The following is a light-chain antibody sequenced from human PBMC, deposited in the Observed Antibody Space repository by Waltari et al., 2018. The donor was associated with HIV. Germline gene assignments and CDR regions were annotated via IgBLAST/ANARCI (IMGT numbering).Light chain of an antibody. CDR1: SSNIGSQN. V-gene: IGLV1-47*01. CDR2: RNN. Sequence: QSVLTQPPSASGTPGQRVTISCSGRSSNIGSQNVYWYQQLPGTAPKLLIYRNNRRPSWVPDRFSGSKSGTSASLSSSGLRSEDEADYYCAAWDDSLSGYVFGTGTKVTVL. J-gene: IGLJ1*01. CDR3: AAWDDSLSGYV.